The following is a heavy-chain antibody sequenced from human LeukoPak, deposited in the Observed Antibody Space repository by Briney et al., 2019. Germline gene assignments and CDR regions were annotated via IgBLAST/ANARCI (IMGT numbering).Heavy chain of an antibody. CDR3: ARESYAMGS. CDR2: IYYSWST. V-gene: IGHV4-59*01. D-gene: IGHD2-8*01. Sequence: SETLSLTCTVSGGSISSYYWSWIRQPPAKGLEWIGYIYYSWSTNYNPSLNSRVNISVDTSKNQFSLKLSSVTAAETAVYYCARESYAMGSWGQGTLVTVSS. J-gene: IGHJ4*02. CDR1: GGSISSYY.